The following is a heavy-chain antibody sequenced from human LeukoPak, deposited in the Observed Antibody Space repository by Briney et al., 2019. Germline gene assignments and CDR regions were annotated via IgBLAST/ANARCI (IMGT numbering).Heavy chain of an antibody. CDR1: GYTFTGYY. V-gene: IGHV1-2*06. CDR3: ASRSSSWYGFDY. CDR2: INPNTGDT. D-gene: IGHD6-13*01. Sequence: ASVKVSCKSSGYTFTGYYMHWVRQAPGQGLEWMGRINPNTGDTNYAQNFQGRVTMTRDTSISTAYMELSGLRFDDTAVYYCASRSSSWYGFDYWGQGTLVTVSS. J-gene: IGHJ4*02.